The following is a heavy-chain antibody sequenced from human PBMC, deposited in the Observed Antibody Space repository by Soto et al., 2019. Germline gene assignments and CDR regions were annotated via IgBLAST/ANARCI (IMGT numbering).Heavy chain of an antibody. CDR3: SADRPDIGVGWWV. CDR2: ISAYNGNT. V-gene: IGHV1-18*01. D-gene: IGHD2-15*01. Sequence: ASVQVSCKASGYTFTSYGISWVRQAPGQGLEWMGWISAYNGNTNYAQKLQGRVTMTTDTSTATAYIELTGLTSEDTAVYFCSADRPDIGVGWWVWGQGTTVTVSS. J-gene: IGHJ6*02. CDR1: GYTFTSYG.